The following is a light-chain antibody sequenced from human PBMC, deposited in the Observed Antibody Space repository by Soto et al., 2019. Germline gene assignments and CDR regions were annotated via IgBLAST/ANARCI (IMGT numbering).Light chain of an antibody. CDR1: QSVSSN. CDR2: DAS. CDR3: QQRSNWRVT. Sequence: IVMTQAPSTLSVSPGERSTRSFRASQSVSSNLAWYQQKPGHAPRLLIYDASNRATGIPARFSGSGSGTDFTLTISSLEPEDIAVYYCQQRSNWRVTFGGGTKVDIK. J-gene: IGKJ4*01. V-gene: IGKV3-11*01.